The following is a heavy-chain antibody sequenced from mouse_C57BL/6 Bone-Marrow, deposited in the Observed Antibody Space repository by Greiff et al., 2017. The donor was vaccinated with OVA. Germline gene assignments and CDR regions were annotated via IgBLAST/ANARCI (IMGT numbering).Heavy chain of an antibody. CDR2: IYPRSGNT. V-gene: IGHV1-81*01. CDR1: GYTFTSYG. Sequence: QVQLQQSGAELARPGASVKLSCKASGYTFTSYGISWVKQRTGQGLEWIGEIYPRSGNTYYNEKFKGKATLTADKSSSTAYMELRSLTSEDSAVYFCARDYEYDYWYFDVWGTGTTVTVSS. D-gene: IGHD2-4*01. CDR3: ARDYEYDYWYFDV. J-gene: IGHJ1*03.